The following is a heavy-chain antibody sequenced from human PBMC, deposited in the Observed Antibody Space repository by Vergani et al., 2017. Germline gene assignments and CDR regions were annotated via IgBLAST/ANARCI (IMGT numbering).Heavy chain of an antibody. Sequence: EVQLVQSGAEVKKPGESLKISCKGSGYSFTSYWIGWVRQMPGKGLEWMGIIYPGDSDTRYSPSFQGQVTISADKSISTAYLQWSSLKASDTAMYYCARQHVGQWLPRGEYYYYGMDVWGQGTTVTVSS. CDR3: ARQHVGQWLPRGEYYYYGMDV. D-gene: IGHD6-19*01. CDR2: IYPGDSDT. J-gene: IGHJ6*02. CDR1: GYSFTSYW. V-gene: IGHV5-51*01.